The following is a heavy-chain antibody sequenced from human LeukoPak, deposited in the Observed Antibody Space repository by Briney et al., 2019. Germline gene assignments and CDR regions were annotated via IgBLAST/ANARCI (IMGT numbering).Heavy chain of an antibody. CDR3: ARTLVGATFDS. CDR2: ISNSGSDV. Sequence: PGGSLRLSCAASGSTFSDYYMSWIRQAPGKGLEWVSYISNSGSDVYYVDSVKGRFTISRDNAKNSLYLQMNSLRVEDTAICYCARTLVGATFDSWGQGTLATVPS. D-gene: IGHD1-26*01. CDR1: GSTFSDYY. J-gene: IGHJ4*02. V-gene: IGHV3-11*01.